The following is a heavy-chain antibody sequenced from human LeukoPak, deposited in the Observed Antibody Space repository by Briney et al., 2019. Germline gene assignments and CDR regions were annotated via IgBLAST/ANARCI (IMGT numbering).Heavy chain of an antibody. Sequence: GASVKVSCKASGGTFSSYAISWVRQAPGQGLEWMGRIIPILGIANYAQKFQGRVTITADKSTSTAYMELSSLRSEDTAVYYCAGGLRLGRDGYPGPDAFDIWGQGTMVTVSS. D-gene: IGHD5-24*01. CDR2: IIPILGIA. CDR3: AGGLRLGRDGYPGPDAFDI. V-gene: IGHV1-69*04. CDR1: GGTFSSYA. J-gene: IGHJ3*02.